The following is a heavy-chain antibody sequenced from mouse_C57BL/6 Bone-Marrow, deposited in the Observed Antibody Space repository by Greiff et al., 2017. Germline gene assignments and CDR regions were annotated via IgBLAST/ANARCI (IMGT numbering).Heavy chain of an antibody. Sequence: QVQLQQSGAELVRPGTSVTVSCKASGYAFTNYLIEWVKQRPGQGLEWIGVINPGSGGTNYNEKFKGKATLTADKSSSTAYMQLSSLTSEDSAVYFCARGGGITTVVAPFAYWGQGTLVTVSA. J-gene: IGHJ3*01. CDR2: INPGSGGT. CDR1: GYAFTNYL. V-gene: IGHV1-54*01. CDR3: ARGGGITTVVAPFAY. D-gene: IGHD1-1*01.